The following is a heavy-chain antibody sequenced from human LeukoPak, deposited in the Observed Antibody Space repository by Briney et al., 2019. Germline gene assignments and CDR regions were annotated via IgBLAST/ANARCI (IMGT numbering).Heavy chain of an antibody. V-gene: IGHV3-30*03. Sequence: GGSLRLTCAASGFTFSNYGINWVRQAPGKGLEWVAVISYDGSNKYYADSVKGRFTISRDNSKNTLYLQMNSLRAEDTAVYYCARDRIRGYYYYGMDVWGQGTTVTVSS. J-gene: IGHJ6*02. CDR2: ISYDGSNK. CDR1: GFTFSNYG. CDR3: ARDRIRGYYYYGMDV. D-gene: IGHD2-15*01.